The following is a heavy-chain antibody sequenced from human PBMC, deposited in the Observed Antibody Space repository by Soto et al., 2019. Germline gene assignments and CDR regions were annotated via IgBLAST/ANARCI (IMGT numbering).Heavy chain of an antibody. Sequence: GSLRLSCAASRFTFSSYSMNWVRQAPGKGLEWVSYISSSSSTIYYADSVKGRFTISRDNAKNSLYLQMNSLRDEDTAVYYCARISPGYCSGGSCYRGNSAFDIWGQGTMVTVSS. CDR1: RFTFSSYS. D-gene: IGHD2-15*01. CDR2: ISSSSSTI. CDR3: ARISPGYCSGGSCYRGNSAFDI. J-gene: IGHJ3*02. V-gene: IGHV3-48*02.